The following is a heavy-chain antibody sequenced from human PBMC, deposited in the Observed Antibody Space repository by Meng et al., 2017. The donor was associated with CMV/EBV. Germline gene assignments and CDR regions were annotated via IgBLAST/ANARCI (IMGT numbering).Heavy chain of an antibody. CDR1: GFTFDDYA. V-gene: IGHV3-9*01. CDR3: ARGLPGGTAMVILRSYYYYYSMDV. J-gene: IGHJ6*02. CDR2: ISWNSGSI. Sequence: SLKISCAASGFTFDDYAMHWVRQAPGKGLEWVSGISWNSGSIGYADSVKGRFTISRDNAKNSLYLQMNSLRAEDTAVYYCARGLPGGTAMVILRSYYYYYSMDVWGQGTTVTVSS. D-gene: IGHD5-18*01.